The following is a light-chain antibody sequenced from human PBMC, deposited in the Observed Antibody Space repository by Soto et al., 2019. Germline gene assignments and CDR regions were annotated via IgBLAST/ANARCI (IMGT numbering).Light chain of an antibody. CDR1: QSVSNNY. CDR2: GAS. CDR3: QQYGSSPPIT. J-gene: IGKJ5*01. Sequence: EIVLTQSPGTLSLSPGERATLSCRASQSVSNNYLAWYQQKPGQGPRLLIYGASSRATGIPDRFSGSGSGTDFTLTISRLEPEDFAVYYCQQYGSSPPITFGQGTRLEIK. V-gene: IGKV3-20*01.